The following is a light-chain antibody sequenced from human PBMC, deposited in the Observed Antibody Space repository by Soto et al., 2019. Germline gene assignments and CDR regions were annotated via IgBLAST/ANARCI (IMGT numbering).Light chain of an antibody. CDR2: GNS. CDR3: QSYDSSLSGYV. J-gene: IGLJ1*01. V-gene: IGLV1-40*01. CDR1: SSNIGADYD. Sequence: QSVLTQPPSVSGAPGQRVTISCTGSSSNIGADYDVHWYQQLPGTAPKLLIYGNSNRPSGVPDRFSGSKYGTSASLAITALQAEDGADYYCQSYDSSLSGYVFGTGTKLTVL.